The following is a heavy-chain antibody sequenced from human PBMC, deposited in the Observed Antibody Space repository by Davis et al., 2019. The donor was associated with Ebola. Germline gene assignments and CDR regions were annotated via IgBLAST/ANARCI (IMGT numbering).Heavy chain of an antibody. D-gene: IGHD4-17*01. CDR1: GGSISSSSYY. CDR3: ASLQGDYLGYYGMDV. V-gene: IGHV4-39*01. Sequence: MPGGSLRLSCTVSGGSISSSSYYWGWIRQPPGKGLEWIGSIYYSGSTYYNPSLKSRVTISVDTSKNQFSLKLSSVTAADTAVYYCASLQGDYLGYYGMDVWGQGTTVTVSS. J-gene: IGHJ6*02. CDR2: IYYSGST.